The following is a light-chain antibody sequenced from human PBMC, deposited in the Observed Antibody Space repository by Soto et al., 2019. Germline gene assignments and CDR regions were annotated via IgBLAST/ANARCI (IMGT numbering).Light chain of an antibody. V-gene: IGKV3-15*01. CDR2: GAS. CDR3: QQYNYCTLFI. J-gene: IGKJ4*01. CDR1: QSVSSN. Sequence: EIVMTQSPATLSVSPGERATLSCRASQSVSSNLAWYQQKPGQAPRLRIVGASTRASVIPARFSGSGSGTEFTLTIRSLQSKDFAVYFCQQYNYCTLFIFGGGTKVEI.